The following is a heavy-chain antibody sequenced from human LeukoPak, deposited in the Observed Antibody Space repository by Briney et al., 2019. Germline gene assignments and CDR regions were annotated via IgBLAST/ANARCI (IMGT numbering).Heavy chain of an antibody. J-gene: IGHJ4*02. CDR2: IIPIFGTA. V-gene: IGHV1-69*05. Sequence: SVKVSFKASGGTFSSYAISWVRQAPGQGLEWMGGIIPIFGTANYAQKFQGRVTITTDESASTAYMELSSLRSEDTAVYYCASSSGIVVVPAAIRSWPPRFDYWGQGTLVTVSS. CDR1: GGTFSSYA. CDR3: ASSSGIVVVPAAIRSWPPRFDY. D-gene: IGHD2-2*02.